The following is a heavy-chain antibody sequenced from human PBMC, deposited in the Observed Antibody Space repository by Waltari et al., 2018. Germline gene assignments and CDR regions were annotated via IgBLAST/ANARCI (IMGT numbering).Heavy chain of an antibody. J-gene: IGHJ4*02. CDR3: ARSAYYYDSSGYYY. Sequence: QVQLVQSGAEVKKPGASVKVSCKASGYTFTSYAMHWVRQAPGQRLEWMGWINAGNGNTKYSQKCQGRVTITRDTSASTAYMELSSLRSEDTAVYYWARSAYYYDSSGYYYWGQGTLVTVSS. CDR1: GYTFTSYA. V-gene: IGHV1-3*01. D-gene: IGHD3-22*01. CDR2: INAGNGNT.